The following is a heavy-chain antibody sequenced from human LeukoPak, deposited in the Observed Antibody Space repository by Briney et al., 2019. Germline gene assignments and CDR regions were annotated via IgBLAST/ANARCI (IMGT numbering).Heavy chain of an antibody. CDR2: ISIDGGDT. CDR3: ARGPYYAAGSFDY. Sequence: GGSLRLSCAASGFSFSSNWMHWVRQAPGKGLVWVSRISIDGGDTVYADSVKGRFTVSRDNAKHTLYLQMNSLRVEDTAVYYCARGPYYAAGSFDYWGQGTLVTVSS. CDR1: GFSFSSNW. V-gene: IGHV3-74*01. J-gene: IGHJ4*02. D-gene: IGHD3-10*01.